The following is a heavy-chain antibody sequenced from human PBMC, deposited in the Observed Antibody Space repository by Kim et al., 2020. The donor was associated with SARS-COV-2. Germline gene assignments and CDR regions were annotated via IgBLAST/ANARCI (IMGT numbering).Heavy chain of an antibody. CDR1: GFTVNDYY. CDR3: ARGLDHSGSLDAFAF. V-gene: IGHV3-53*01. Sequence: GGSLRLSCAASGFTVNDYYMSWIRQAPGKGLQWVSVVFTSGITYYADSVRGRFIISSDDSENTLSLQMNSLSAEDTALYYCARGLDHSGSLDAFAFWC. J-gene: IGHJ3*01. CDR2: VFTSGIT. D-gene: IGHD6-25*01.